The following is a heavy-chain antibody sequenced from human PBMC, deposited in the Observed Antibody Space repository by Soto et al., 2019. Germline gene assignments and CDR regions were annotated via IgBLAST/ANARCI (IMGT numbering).Heavy chain of an antibody. CDR1: GGSFSGYY. CDR2: INRSGST. V-gene: IGHV4-34*01. D-gene: IGHD6-6*01. J-gene: IGHJ6*02. CDR3: ARGKTAARYGMDV. Sequence: SETLSLTCAVYGGSFSGYYWSWIRQPPGKGLEWTGEINRSGSTNYNPSLKSRVTISVDTSKDQFSLKLSSVTAADTAVYYCARGKTAARYGMDVWGQGTTVTVSS.